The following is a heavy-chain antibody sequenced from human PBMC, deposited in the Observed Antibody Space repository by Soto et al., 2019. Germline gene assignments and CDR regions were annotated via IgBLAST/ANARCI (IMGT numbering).Heavy chain of an antibody. Sequence: QVQLVESGGGVVQPGRSLRLSCAASGFTFSSYAMHWVRQAPGKGLEWVAVISYDGSNKYYADSVKGRFTISRDNSKNTLYLQMNSLRAEDTAVYYCARGRGYSYGFAQHYYYGMDVWGQGTTVTVSS. CDR3: ARGRGYSYGFAQHYYYGMDV. CDR2: ISYDGSNK. J-gene: IGHJ6*02. CDR1: GFTFSSYA. V-gene: IGHV3-30-3*01. D-gene: IGHD5-18*01.